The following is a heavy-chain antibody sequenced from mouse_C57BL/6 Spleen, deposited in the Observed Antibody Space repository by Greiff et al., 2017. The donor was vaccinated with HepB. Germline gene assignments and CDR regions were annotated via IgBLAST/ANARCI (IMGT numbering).Heavy chain of an antibody. CDR2: IYWDDDK. Sequence: QVTLKVSGPGILQSSQTLSLPCSFSGFSLSTSGMGVSWIRQPSGKGLEWLAHIYWDDDKRYNPSLKSQLTISKDTSRNQVFLKITSVGTADTATYYCARSLGYDVDYFDYWGQGTTLTVSS. V-gene: IGHV8-12*01. CDR3: ARSLGYDVDYFDY. J-gene: IGHJ2*01. CDR1: GFSLSTSGMG. D-gene: IGHD2-2*01.